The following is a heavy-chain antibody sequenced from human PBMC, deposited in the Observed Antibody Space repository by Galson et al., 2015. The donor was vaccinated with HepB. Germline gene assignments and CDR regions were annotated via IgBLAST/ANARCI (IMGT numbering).Heavy chain of an antibody. D-gene: IGHD6-19*01. CDR1: GFTFSSYS. Sequence: SLRLSCAASGFTFSSYSMNWVRQAPGKGLEWVSSISSSSSYIYYADSVKGRFTISRDNAKNSLYLQMNSLKTEDTAVYYCTTFCGWLYFDYWGQGTLVTVSS. J-gene: IGHJ4*02. CDR3: TTFCGWLYFDY. V-gene: IGHV3-21*03. CDR2: ISSSSSYI.